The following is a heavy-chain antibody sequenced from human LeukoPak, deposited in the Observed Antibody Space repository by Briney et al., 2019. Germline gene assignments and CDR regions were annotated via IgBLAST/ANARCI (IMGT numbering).Heavy chain of an antibody. CDR2: ISSSGSTI. Sequence: GGSLRLSCAASGFTFSDYYMSWIRQAPGKGLEWVSYISSSGSTIYYADSVKGRFTISRDNAKNSLYLQMNSLRAEDTAVYYCARDAPNGKYHFDYWGQGTLVTVSS. CDR3: ARDAPNGKYHFDY. J-gene: IGHJ4*02. CDR1: GFTFSDYY. V-gene: IGHV3-11*04. D-gene: IGHD2-2*01.